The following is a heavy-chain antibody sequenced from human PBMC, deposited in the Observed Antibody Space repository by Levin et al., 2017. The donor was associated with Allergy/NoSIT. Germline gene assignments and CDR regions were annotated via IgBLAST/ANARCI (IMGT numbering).Heavy chain of an antibody. CDR3: ARVKMGVAADAFDI. CDR2: ISTSSSYI. J-gene: IGHJ3*02. V-gene: IGHV3-21*01. Sequence: LSLTCAASGFTFSTYSMNWVRQAPGKGLEWVSSISTSSSYIYYADSVKGRFTISRDNAKNSLYLQMNNLTAEDTAVYYCARVKMGVAADAFDIWGQGTMVTVSS. CDR1: GFTFSTYS. D-gene: IGHD6-13*01.